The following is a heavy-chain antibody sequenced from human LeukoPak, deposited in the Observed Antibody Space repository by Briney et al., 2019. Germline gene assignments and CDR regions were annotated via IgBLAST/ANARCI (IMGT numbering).Heavy chain of an antibody. CDR2: ISAYNGNT. CDR1: GYTFTSYG. D-gene: IGHD4-17*01. CDR3: ARARWTSTVTTYYLDF. J-gene: IGHJ4*02. V-gene: IGHV1-18*01. Sequence: ASVKVPCKASGYTFTSYGISWVRQAPGQGLEWMGWISAYNGNTNYAQKLQGRVTITRDTSASTAYMELSGLRSDDTAVYYCARARWTSTVTTYYLDFWGQGTLVTVSS.